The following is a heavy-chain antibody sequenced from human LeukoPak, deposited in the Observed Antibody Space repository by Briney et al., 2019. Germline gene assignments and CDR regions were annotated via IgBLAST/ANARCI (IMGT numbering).Heavy chain of an antibody. CDR2: ISGSGGRT. CDR3: ARVVPPTDYGSGSYFWDPYYFDY. J-gene: IGHJ4*02. Sequence: PGGSLRLSCAASGFTFSSYAMNWVRQAPGKGLEWVSSISGSGGRTYYADSVKGRFTISRDNSKNTLYLQMNSLRAEDTAVYYCARVVPPTDYGSGSYFWDPYYFDYWGQGTLVTVSS. D-gene: IGHD3-10*01. V-gene: IGHV3-23*01. CDR1: GFTFSSYA.